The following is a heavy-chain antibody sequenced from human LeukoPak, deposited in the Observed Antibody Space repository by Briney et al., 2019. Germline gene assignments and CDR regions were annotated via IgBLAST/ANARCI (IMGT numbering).Heavy chain of an antibody. CDR2: INHSGST. CDR1: GGSFSGYY. CDR3: ARPRIAARVGAFDY. D-gene: IGHD6-6*01. J-gene: IGHJ4*02. V-gene: IGHV4-34*01. Sequence: LETLSLTCAVYGGSFSGYYWSWIRQPPGKGLEWIGEINHSGSTNYNPSLKSRVTISVDTSKNQFSLKLSSVTAADTAVYYRARPRIAARVGAFDYWGQGTLVTVSS.